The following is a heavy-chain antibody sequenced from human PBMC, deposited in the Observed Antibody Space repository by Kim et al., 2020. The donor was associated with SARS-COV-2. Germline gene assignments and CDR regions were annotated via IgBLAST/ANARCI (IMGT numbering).Heavy chain of an antibody. D-gene: IGHD3-10*01. CDR1: GFTFSSYA. CDR2: ISSNGGST. V-gene: IGHV3-64D*09. Sequence: GGSLRLSCSASGFTFSSYAMHWVRQAPGKGLEYVSAISSNGGSTYYADSVKGRFTISRDNSKNTLYLQMSSLRAEDTAVYYCVKDYYGSGSYYSPYYYYYYGMDVWGQGTTVTVSS. CDR3: VKDYYGSGSYYSPYYYYYYGMDV. J-gene: IGHJ6*02.